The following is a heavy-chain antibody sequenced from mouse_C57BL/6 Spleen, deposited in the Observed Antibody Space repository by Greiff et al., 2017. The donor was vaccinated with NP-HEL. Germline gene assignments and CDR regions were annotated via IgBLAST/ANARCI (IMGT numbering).Heavy chain of an antibody. Sequence: QVQLQQPGAELVKPGASVKLSCKASGYTFTSYWMHWVKQRPGQGLEWIGMIHPNSGSTNYNEKFKSKATLTVDKSSSTAYMQLSSLTSEDSAVYYCARTGDYGNYVYYFDYWGQGTTLTVSS. CDR1: GYTFTSYW. V-gene: IGHV1-64*01. CDR3: ARTGDYGNYVYYFDY. J-gene: IGHJ2*01. CDR2: IHPNSGST. D-gene: IGHD2-1*01.